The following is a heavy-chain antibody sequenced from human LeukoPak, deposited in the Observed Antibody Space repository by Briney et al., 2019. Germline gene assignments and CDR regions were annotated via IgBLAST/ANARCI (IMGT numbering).Heavy chain of an antibody. CDR3: AWYGVTHGLDV. V-gene: IGHV3-7*01. D-gene: IGHD3-10*01. CDR2: INQDGSDK. CDR1: GFSLSR. J-gene: IGHJ6*02. Sequence: GGSLRLSCAASGFSLSRMSWVRQAPGKGLEGVANINQDGSDKYYVDSVMGRFTISKDNAKNSVYLQMNSLRPEDTAIYYCAWYGVTHGLDVWGQGTTVTVSS.